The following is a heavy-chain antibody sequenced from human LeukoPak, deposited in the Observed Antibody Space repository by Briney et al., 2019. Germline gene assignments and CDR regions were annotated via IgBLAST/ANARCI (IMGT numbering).Heavy chain of an antibody. CDR2: ISSSSVYT. D-gene: IGHD1-1*01. Sequence: GGSLRLSCAASGFTFSDYYMSWIRQAPGKGLEWISYISSSSVYTNCADSVKGRFTISRDNSKNSLYLQMDSLRAEDTAVYYCARDIERVHLWSDYWGQGTLVTVSS. V-gene: IGHV3-11*05. CDR1: GFTFSDYY. CDR3: ARDIERVHLWSDY. J-gene: IGHJ4*02.